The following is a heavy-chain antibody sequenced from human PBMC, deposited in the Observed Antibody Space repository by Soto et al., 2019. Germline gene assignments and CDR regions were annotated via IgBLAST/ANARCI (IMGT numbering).Heavy chain of an antibody. J-gene: IGHJ4*02. D-gene: IGHD3-16*01. CDR2: VYYSGAT. CDR1: GDSMATGGHY. Sequence: SETVSLTCTVSGDSMATGGHYYNWIRQVPGKGLEWIGYVYYSGATHYTPSLRARATISRDTSKNQFSLRLISVTAADTALYYFARDKDLQPTVWGFWGQGIQVTVSS. CDR3: ARDKDLQPTVWGF. V-gene: IGHV4-31*03.